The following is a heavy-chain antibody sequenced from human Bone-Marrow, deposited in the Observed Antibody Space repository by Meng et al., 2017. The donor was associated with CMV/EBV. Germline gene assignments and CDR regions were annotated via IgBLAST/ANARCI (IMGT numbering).Heavy chain of an antibody. Sequence: GESLKTSWVASGFTFSSYEMNWVRQAPGKGLEWVSYISSSGSTIFYTDSVKGRFTISRDNPKNSLYLQMNSLRAEATAVYYCAGELNVGGVYFDCWGQGTLVTVSS. D-gene: IGHD3-16*01. J-gene: IGHJ4*02. V-gene: IGHV3-48*03. CDR3: AGELNVGGVYFDC. CDR1: GFTFSSYE. CDR2: ISSSGSTI.